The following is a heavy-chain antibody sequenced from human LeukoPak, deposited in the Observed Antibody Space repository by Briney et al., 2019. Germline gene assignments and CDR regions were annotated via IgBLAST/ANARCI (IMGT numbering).Heavy chain of an antibody. J-gene: IGHJ4*02. D-gene: IGHD1-26*01. CDR1: GGSISSYC. Sequence: PSETLSLTCTVSGGSISSYCWSWIRQPPGKGLEWIGYVNYCGSTKYNPSLKSRVSISADTSRSQVSLTLSSVTAADTAVYYCARDRGCFTYGEYYFDYWGQGSLVTVSS. V-gene: IGHV4-59*01. CDR3: ARDRGCFTYGEYYFDY. CDR2: VNYCGST.